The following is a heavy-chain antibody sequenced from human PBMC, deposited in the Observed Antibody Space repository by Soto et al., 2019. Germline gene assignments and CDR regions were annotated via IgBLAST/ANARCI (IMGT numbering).Heavy chain of an antibody. Sequence: QVQLVQSGPEVKKPGSSVKVSCKASGGTFRNYPINWVRQAPGQGLEWMGSIFPLTDIPDYAQNFQARLTLSADRSTSTAYMELYSLTSDEAALFFCASCTLVVLKYFPSWGQGTLVTVSS. V-gene: IGHV1-69*02. CDR3: ASCTLVVLKYFPS. CDR1: GGTFRNYP. CDR2: IFPLTDIP. J-gene: IGHJ1*01. D-gene: IGHD2-2*01.